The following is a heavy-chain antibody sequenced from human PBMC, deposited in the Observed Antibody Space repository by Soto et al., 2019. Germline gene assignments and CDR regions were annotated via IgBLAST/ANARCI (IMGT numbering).Heavy chain of an antibody. Sequence: SETLSLTCTVSAGSINSYYWGWIRQSPGKGLEWSVYIYNSGSNNDNPSLKSRLTISVDTSKYQFYLKLSAVSAPDTARDFCAGYCSSSICPKDHYFALEVWGQGTTVTVSS. CDR2: IYNSGSN. CDR3: AGYCSSSICPKDHYFALEV. D-gene: IGHD2-2*01. CDR1: AGSINSYY. J-gene: IGHJ6*02. V-gene: IGHV4-59*01.